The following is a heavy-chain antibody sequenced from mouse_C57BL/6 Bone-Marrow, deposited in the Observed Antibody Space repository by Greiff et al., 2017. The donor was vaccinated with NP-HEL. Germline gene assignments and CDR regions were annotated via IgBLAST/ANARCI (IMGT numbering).Heavy chain of an antibody. D-gene: IGHD1-1*01. CDR3: TSYGSSYFDY. V-gene: IGHV6-6*01. Sequence: EVQGVESGGGLVQPGGSMKLSCAASGFTFSDAWMDWVRQSPEKGLEWVAEIRNKANNHATYYAESVKGRFTISRDDSKSSVYLQMNSLRAEDTGIYYCTSYGSSYFDYWGQGTTLTVSS. CDR1: GFTFSDAW. CDR2: IRNKANNHAT. J-gene: IGHJ2*01.